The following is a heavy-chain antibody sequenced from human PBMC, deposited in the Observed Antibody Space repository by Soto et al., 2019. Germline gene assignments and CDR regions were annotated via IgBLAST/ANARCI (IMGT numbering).Heavy chain of an antibody. D-gene: IGHD6-25*01. CDR2: IIPIFGTV. CDR3: ARGNHRRLQLWYFDL. CDR1: GGTFSSYT. Sequence: QVQLVQSGGEVKKPGSSVTVSCKASGGTFSSYTISWVRQAPGQGLEWMGGIIPIFGTVNYAQKFQGRVTXTXAXSXHTAYMELSSLRSEDTAVYYCARGNHRRLQLWYFDLWGRGTLVTVSS. J-gene: IGHJ2*01. V-gene: IGHV1-69*05.